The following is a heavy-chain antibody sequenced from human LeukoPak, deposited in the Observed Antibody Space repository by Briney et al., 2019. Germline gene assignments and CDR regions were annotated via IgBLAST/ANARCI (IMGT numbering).Heavy chain of an antibody. V-gene: IGHV1-18*01. CDR1: GYTFTSYG. CDR2: ISAYNGNT. D-gene: IGHD3-16*02. J-gene: IGHJ4*02. Sequence: ASVKVSCKASGYTFTSYGISWVRQAPGQGLEWMGWISAYNGNTNFAQKLQGRVTMTTDTSTSTAYMELRSLRSDDTAVYYCARDQDYVWGSYRPQSDYWGQGTLVTVSS. CDR3: ARDQDYVWGSYRPQSDY.